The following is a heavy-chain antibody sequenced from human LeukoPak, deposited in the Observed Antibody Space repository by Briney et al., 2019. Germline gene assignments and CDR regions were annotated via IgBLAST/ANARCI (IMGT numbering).Heavy chain of an antibody. CDR1: GYTFTNFG. CDR2: ISAYNGNT. CDR3: ARGYSYGEIDY. J-gene: IGHJ4*02. V-gene: IGHV1-18*01. Sequence: ASVKVSCKASGYTFTNFGISWVRQAPGQGLEWMGWISAYNGNTNYALKLQGRVTMTTDTSTSTAYMELRSLRSDDTAVYYCARGYSYGEIDYWGQGTLVTVSS. D-gene: IGHD5-18*01.